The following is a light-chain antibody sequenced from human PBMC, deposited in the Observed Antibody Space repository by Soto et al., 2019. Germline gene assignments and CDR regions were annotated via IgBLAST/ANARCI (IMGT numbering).Light chain of an antibody. J-gene: IGKJ1*01. V-gene: IGKV3-15*01. Sequence: DILMTQSPATLSVSPGERATLSCRASQSVNSHLAWYQQKPGQAPMLLIYGASTRASGVPARFSGSGSGTEFTLTISSLQSEDFAVYYCQQSNNWPLTFGQGTKVEIK. CDR2: GAS. CDR3: QQSNNWPLT. CDR1: QSVNSH.